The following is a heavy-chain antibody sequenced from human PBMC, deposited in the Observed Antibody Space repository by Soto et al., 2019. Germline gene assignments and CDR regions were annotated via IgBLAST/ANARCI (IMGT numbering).Heavy chain of an antibody. CDR1: VYTFINYH. Sequence: QVQLVQAGGEVKKPGASVTVSCKASVYTFINYHITWVRQAPGQGLEWMAWINTYNGMTDYAQRFQGRVTMTRDISTSTAYSELRNLGSDDTAVYFCAKSPRGEMATDWGQGNLVTVSS. J-gene: IGHJ4*02. V-gene: IGHV1-18*01. CDR3: AKSPRGEMATD. D-gene: IGHD5-12*01. CDR2: INTYNGMT.